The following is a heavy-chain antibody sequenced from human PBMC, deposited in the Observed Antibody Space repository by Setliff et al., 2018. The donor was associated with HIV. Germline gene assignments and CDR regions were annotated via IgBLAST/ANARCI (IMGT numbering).Heavy chain of an antibody. J-gene: IGHJ5*02. D-gene: IGHD2-21*02. CDR2: INSDGSST. Sequence: PGGSLRLSCAASGFTFSSYWMHWVRQAPGKGLVWVSRINSDGSSTSYADSVKGRFTISRDNAKNTLYLQMNSLRAEDTAVYYCARDPQAQCGGDCYNWFDPWGQGTLVTV. CDR1: GFTFSSYW. V-gene: IGHV3-74*01. CDR3: ARDPQAQCGGDCYNWFDP.